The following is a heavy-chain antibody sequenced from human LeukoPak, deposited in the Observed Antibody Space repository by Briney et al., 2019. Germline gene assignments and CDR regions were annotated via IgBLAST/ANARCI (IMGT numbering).Heavy chain of an antibody. J-gene: IGHJ4*02. Sequence: PGRSLRLSCTASGFTFGDYAMSWFRQAPGKGREWVGFIISKAYGGTTEYAASVKGRFTISRDDSKSIAYLQMNSLKTENTALYYCPRDSSYYYDSSGSDYLDYWRQGTLVTVSS. V-gene: IGHV3-49*03. CDR3: PRDSSYYYDSSGSDYLDY. D-gene: IGHD3-22*01. CDR2: IISKAYGGTT. CDR1: GFTFGDYA.